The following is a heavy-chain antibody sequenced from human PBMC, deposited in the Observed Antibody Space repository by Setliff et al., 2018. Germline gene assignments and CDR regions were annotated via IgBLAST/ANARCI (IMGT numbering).Heavy chain of an antibody. CDR2: IYPGDSDT. D-gene: IGHD4-4*01. V-gene: IGHV5-51*01. J-gene: IGHJ4*02. CDR3: ARDSNYEGAYDY. CDR1: GYTFTTNW. Sequence: PGESLKISCKGSGYTFTTNWIAWVRQMPGKGLEWMGIIYPGDSDTRYSPSFQGQVTISADKSISTAFLQWSSLKASDTAMYYCARDSNYEGAYDYWGQGTLVTVSS.